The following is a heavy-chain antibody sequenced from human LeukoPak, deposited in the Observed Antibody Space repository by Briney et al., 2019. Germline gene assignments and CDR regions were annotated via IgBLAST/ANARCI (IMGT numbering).Heavy chain of an antibody. CDR1: GFTVSSNY. J-gene: IGHJ3*02. V-gene: IGHV3-66*01. Sequence: GGSLRLSCAASGFTVSSNYMSWVRQAPGKGLEWVSVICSGGSTYYADSVKGRFTISRDNSKNTLYLQMNSLRAEDTAVYYCASELWFGELLRDAFDIWGQGTMVTVSS. CDR2: ICSGGST. D-gene: IGHD3-10*01. CDR3: ASELWFGELLRDAFDI.